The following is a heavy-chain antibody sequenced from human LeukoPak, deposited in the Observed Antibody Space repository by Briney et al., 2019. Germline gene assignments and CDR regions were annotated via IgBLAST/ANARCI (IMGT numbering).Heavy chain of an antibody. V-gene: IGHV1-2*06. D-gene: IGHD3-3*01. Sequence: ASVEVSCKASGYTFTSYYIHWVRQAPGQGLEWMGRINPNSGGTDYAQKFQGRVTMTRDTSISTAYMELSRLRSDDTAVYYCARDIRLGPYYDFWSGYRDHYYYGMDVWGQGTTVTVSS. J-gene: IGHJ6*02. CDR1: GYTFTSYY. CDR3: ARDIRLGPYYDFWSGYRDHYYYGMDV. CDR2: INPNSGGT.